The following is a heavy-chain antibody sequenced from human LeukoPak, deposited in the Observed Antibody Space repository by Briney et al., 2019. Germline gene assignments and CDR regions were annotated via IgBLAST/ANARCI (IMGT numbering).Heavy chain of an antibody. V-gene: IGHV5-51*01. CDR3: ARRGNPGYSSGSSFGY. D-gene: IGHD6-19*01. CDR2: IHPGDSDT. J-gene: IGHJ4*02. CDR1: GYGFIRYW. Sequence: GESLKISCKGSGYGFIRYWIGWVRQMPGKGLEWMGIIHPGDSDTRYSPSFQGQVTISVDKSISTAYLQWSSLKASDTAMYHCARRGNPGYSSGSSFGYWGQGTLVTVSS.